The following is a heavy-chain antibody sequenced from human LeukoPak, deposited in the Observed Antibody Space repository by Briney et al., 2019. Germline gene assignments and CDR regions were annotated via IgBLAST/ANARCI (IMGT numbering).Heavy chain of an antibody. D-gene: IGHD6-19*01. V-gene: IGHV1-2*06. CDR2: INPNSGGT. CDR1: GYTFTGYY. CDR3: ARGLAPQYSSGWYSYFDY. J-gene: IGHJ4*02. Sequence: ASVKVSCKASGYTFTGYYMYWVRQAPGQGLEWMGRINPNSGGTNYAQKFQGRVTMTRDTSISTAYMELSRLRSDDTAVYYCARGLAPQYSSGWYSYFDYWGQGTLVTVSS.